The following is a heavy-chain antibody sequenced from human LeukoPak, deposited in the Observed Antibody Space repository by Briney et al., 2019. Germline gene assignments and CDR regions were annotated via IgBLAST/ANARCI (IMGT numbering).Heavy chain of an antibody. CDR3: ARDRRTTVTTSYYYYMDV. CDR2: IIPIFGTA. V-gene: IGHV1-69*05. J-gene: IGHJ6*03. D-gene: IGHD4-17*01. Sequence: GASVKVSCKASGGTFSSYAISWVRQAPGQGLEWMGGIIPIFGTANYAQKFQGRVTITTDESTSTAYMELSSLRSEDTAVDYCARDRRTTVTTSYYYYMDVWGKGTTVTVSS. CDR1: GGTFSSYA.